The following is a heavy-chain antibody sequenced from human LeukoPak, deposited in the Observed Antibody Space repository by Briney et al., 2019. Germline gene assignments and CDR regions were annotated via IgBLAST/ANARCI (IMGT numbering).Heavy chain of an antibody. CDR1: GGSISSSSYY. J-gene: IGHJ3*02. D-gene: IGHD1-26*01. Sequence: SETLSLTCTVSGGSISSSSYYWGWIRQPPGKGLEWIGSIYYSGSTYYNPSLKSRVTISVDTSKNQFSLKLSSVTAADTAVYYCAREAAKWELEKAFDIWGQGTMVTVSS. CDR2: IYYSGST. V-gene: IGHV4-39*07. CDR3: AREAAKWELEKAFDI.